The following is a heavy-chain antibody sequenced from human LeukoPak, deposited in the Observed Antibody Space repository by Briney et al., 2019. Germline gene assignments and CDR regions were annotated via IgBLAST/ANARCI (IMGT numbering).Heavy chain of an antibody. Sequence: SETLSLTCIVSGGSISTSAYYWGWIRQPPGEGLQWIGSIYYSGSTYYNPSLKSRVTISVDTSKNQFSLKLSSVTAADTAVYYCARLAEAWFDPWGQGTLVTVSS. CDR3: ARLAEAWFDP. CDR1: GGSISTSAYY. CDR2: IYYSGST. J-gene: IGHJ5*02. D-gene: IGHD6-19*01. V-gene: IGHV4-39*07.